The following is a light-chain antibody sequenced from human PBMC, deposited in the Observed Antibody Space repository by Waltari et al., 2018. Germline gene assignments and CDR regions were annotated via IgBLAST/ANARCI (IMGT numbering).Light chain of an antibody. CDR1: KSVCPY. V-gene: IGKV3-20*01. CDR2: HAS. Sequence: CWASKSVCPYLAWSQQKPGQAPRLLIYHASTRATGIPDRFSGSGSGTDFSLTISRLEPEDFAMYYCHQYVESPATFGQGTKVEIK. J-gene: IGKJ1*01. CDR3: HQYVESPAT.